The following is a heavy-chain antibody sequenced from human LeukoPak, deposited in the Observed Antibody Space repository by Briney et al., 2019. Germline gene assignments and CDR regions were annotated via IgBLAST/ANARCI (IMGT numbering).Heavy chain of an antibody. CDR3: AKDSPSRTATTEVPVDY. V-gene: IGHV3-21*01. Sequence: GGSLRLSCAASGFTFSDYTMNWVRQAPGKGLEWVSSISSRSSYIYFANSVRGRFTIYRDNAKNSLYLQMNSLRAEDTAVYYCAKDSPSRTATTEVPVDYWGQGTLVTVSS. CDR2: ISSRSSYI. D-gene: IGHD5-24*01. CDR1: GFTFSDYT. J-gene: IGHJ4*02.